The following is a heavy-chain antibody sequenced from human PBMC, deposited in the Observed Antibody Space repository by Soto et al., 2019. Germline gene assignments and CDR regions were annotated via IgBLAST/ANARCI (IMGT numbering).Heavy chain of an antibody. V-gene: IGHV3-66*01. D-gene: IGHD3-10*01. CDR1: GFTVSSNY. J-gene: IGHJ4*02. Sequence: EVQLVDSGGGLVQPGGSLRLSCAASGFTVSSNYMSWVRQAPGKGLEWVSLIYSGGSTYYADSVKGRFTISRDNSKNTLYLQMNSLRAEDTAVYYCASGSDYYVSNFDNWGQGTLVTVSS. CDR3: ASGSDYYVSNFDN. CDR2: IYSGGST.